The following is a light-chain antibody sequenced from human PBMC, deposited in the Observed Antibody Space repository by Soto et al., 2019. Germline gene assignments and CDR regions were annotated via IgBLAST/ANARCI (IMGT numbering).Light chain of an antibody. Sequence: QSVLTQPPSVSGAPGQRVTISCTGSSSNIGAGYDVHWYQQRPGRAPKLLIYGNTNRPSGVPDRFSGSKSGTSASLAITGLQAEDEADYYCLSFDSSLSVVFGGGTQLTVL. CDR1: SSNIGAGYD. CDR3: LSFDSSLSVV. J-gene: IGLJ2*01. V-gene: IGLV1-40*01. CDR2: GNT.